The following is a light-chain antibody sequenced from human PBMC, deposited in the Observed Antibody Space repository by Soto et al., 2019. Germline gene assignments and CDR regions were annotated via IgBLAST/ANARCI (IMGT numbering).Light chain of an antibody. CDR2: DAS. V-gene: IGLV2-14*01. CDR3: SSYTSSSTSLYV. J-gene: IGLJ1*01. CDR1: SSDVGGYNY. Sequence: QSVLTQPASVSGSPGQSITISCTGTSSDVGGYNYVSWYQQHPGKAPKLMIYDASNRPSGVSNRFSGSKSGNTASLTISGLQAEDEADYYCSSYTSSSTSLYVFGTGTKLTVL.